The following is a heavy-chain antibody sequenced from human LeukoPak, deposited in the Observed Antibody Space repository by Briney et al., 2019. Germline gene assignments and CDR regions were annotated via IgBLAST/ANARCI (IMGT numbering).Heavy chain of an antibody. CDR2: INTNTGNP. CDR1: GGTFTSYA. D-gene: IGHD5-18*01. Sequence: GASVEVSCKASGGTFTSYAISWVRQAPGQGLEWMGWINTNTGNPTYAQGFTGRFVFSLDTSVSTAYLQISSLKAEDTAVYYCARMGYSYGPRTPTDFDYWGQGTLVTVSS. V-gene: IGHV7-4-1*02. CDR3: ARMGYSYGPRTPTDFDY. J-gene: IGHJ4*02.